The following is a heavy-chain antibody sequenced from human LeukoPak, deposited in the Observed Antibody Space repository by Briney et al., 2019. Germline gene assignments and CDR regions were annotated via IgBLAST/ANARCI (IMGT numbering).Heavy chain of an antibody. D-gene: IGHD6-25*01. CDR1: GGSISSGGYY. Sequence: SETLPLTCTVSGGSISSGGYYWSWIRQHPGKGLEWIGYIYYSGSTYYNPSLKSRVTISVDTSKNQFSLKLSSVTAADTAVYYCARVAHESSDDYWAREPWSPSPQ. V-gene: IGHV4-31*03. J-gene: IGHJ4*02. CDR2: IYYSGST. CDR3: ARVAHESSDDY.